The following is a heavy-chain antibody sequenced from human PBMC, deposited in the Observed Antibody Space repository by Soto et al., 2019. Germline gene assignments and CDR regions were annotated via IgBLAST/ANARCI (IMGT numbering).Heavy chain of an antibody. Sequence: QITLKESGPTLVKPTQTLTLTCTFSGFSLSTSGVGVGWIRQPPGKALEWLALIYWDDDKRYSPSLKSRLTITKDTPKNRVVLTMTNMDPVDTATYYCARSSEGYELFDYWGQGTLVTVSS. CDR3: ARSSEGYELFDY. D-gene: IGHD5-12*01. J-gene: IGHJ4*02. CDR2: IYWDDDK. CDR1: GFSLSTSGVG. V-gene: IGHV2-5*02.